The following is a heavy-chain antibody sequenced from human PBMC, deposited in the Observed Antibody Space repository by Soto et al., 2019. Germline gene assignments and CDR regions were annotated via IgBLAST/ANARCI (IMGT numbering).Heavy chain of an antibody. CDR1: GYTFTGYY. V-gene: IGHV1-2*02. CDR2: INPNSGGT. Sequence: GASVKVSCKASGYTFTGYYMHWVRQAPGQGLEWMGWINPNSGGTNYAQKFQGRATMTRDTSISTAYMELSRLRSDDTAVYYCARNRRMITFGGVIVLGYWGQGTLVTVSS. CDR3: ARNRRMITFGGVIVLGY. D-gene: IGHD3-16*02. J-gene: IGHJ4*02.